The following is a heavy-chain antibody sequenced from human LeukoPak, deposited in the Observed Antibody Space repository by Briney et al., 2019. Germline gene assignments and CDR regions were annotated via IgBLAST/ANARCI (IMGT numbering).Heavy chain of an antibody. V-gene: IGHV3-21*01. CDR1: GFTFSSYS. CDR2: ISSSSSYI. J-gene: IGHJ4*02. CDR3: ACIAAAGNAY. Sequence: GGSLRLSCAASGFTFSSYSMNWVRQAPGKGLEWVSSISSSSSYIYYADSVKGRFTISRDNAKNSLYLQMNSLKAEDTAVYYCACIAAAGNAYWGQGTLVTVSS. D-gene: IGHD6-13*01.